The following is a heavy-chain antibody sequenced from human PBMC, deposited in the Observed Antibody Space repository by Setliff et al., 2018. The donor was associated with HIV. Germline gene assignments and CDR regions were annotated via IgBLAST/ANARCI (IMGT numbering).Heavy chain of an antibody. J-gene: IGHJ6*03. CDR2: IHSGGAT. CDR1: GGSVSSANYH. V-gene: IGHV4-61*10. CDR3: AGDNYYVSRSFYNQYYMDV. D-gene: IGHD3-10*01. Sequence: SETLSLTCTVSGGSVSSANYHWSWTRQSAGKGLEWIGRIHSGGATTYNPSLKSRVTISVDTSKNQLSLSLSSVTAADTAVYYCAGDNYYVSRSFYNQYYMDVWGKGTTVTVSS.